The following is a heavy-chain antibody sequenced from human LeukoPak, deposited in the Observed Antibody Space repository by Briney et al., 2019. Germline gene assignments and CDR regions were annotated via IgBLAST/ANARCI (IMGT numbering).Heavy chain of an antibody. CDR3: ASESAGGDY. CDR2: INHSGST. CDR1: GGSFSGDD. J-gene: IGHJ4*02. D-gene: IGHD6-13*01. Sequence: PSETLSLTCAVYGGSFSGDDWSWIRQPPGKGLEWIGEINHSGSTNYNPYLKSRVSISVDTSKNQFSLKLSSVTAADTAVYYCASESAGGDYWGQGTLVTVSS. V-gene: IGHV4-34*01.